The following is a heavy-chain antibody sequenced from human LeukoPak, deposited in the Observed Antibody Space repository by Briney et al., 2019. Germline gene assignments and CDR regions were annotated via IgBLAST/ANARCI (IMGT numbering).Heavy chain of an antibody. J-gene: IGHJ4*02. CDR2: IIPVFGTP. D-gene: IGHD4-17*01. CDR3: AREGNGDYALSY. CDR1: GGTFSNNA. V-gene: IGHV1-69*13. Sequence: GASVKVSCKASGGTFSNNAISWVRQAPGQGLEWMGGIIPVFGTPKYTQKFQDRVTITADGSMSTVCMELSSLRSEDTAVYYCAREGNGDYALSYWGQGTLVTVSS.